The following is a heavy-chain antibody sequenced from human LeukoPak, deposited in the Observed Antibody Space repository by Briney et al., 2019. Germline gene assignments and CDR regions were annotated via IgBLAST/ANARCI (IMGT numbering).Heavy chain of an antibody. CDR2: IKQDGSER. J-gene: IGHJ4*02. CDR1: GFSMSVYW. D-gene: IGHD3-22*01. V-gene: IGHV3-7*01. CDR3: ARDWGAYYHFFDY. Sequence: GGSLRLSCEASGFSMSVYWMSWVRQAPGKGLEWVSNIKQDGSERNYVDSVKGRFTISRDNAKKSLYLQMNSLRAEDTAVYYCARDWGAYYHFFDYWGQGTLVTVSS.